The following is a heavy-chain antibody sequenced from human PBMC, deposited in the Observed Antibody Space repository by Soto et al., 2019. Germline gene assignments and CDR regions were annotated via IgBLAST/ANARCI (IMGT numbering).Heavy chain of an antibody. CDR3: ARDPGQDEAMDY. CDR1: GFTFSNFG. J-gene: IGHJ4*02. Sequence: QVQVVESGGGVVQPGRSLRLSCVASGFTFSNFGMHWVRQAPGKGLEWVAVIWHDGKNKYYADSAKGRFTVSRDNSKNTLYLQMNSLTGEDTAVYYCARDPGQDEAMDYWGQGTLVTVSS. V-gene: IGHV3-33*01. CDR2: IWHDGKNK.